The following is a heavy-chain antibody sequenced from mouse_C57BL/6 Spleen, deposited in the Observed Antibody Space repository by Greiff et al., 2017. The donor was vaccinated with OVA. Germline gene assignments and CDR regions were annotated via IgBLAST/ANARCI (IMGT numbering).Heavy chain of an antibody. V-gene: IGHV5-9*01. D-gene: IGHD2-1*01. CDR2: ISGGGGNT. Sequence: DVQLVESGGGLVKPGGSLKLSCAASGFTFSSYTMSWVRQTPEKRLEWVATISGGGGNTYYPDSVKGRFTISRDNAKNTLYLQMSSLRSEDTALYYCARELDGNYGAWFAYWGQGTLVTVSA. J-gene: IGHJ3*01. CDR3: ARELDGNYGAWFAY. CDR1: GFTFSSYT.